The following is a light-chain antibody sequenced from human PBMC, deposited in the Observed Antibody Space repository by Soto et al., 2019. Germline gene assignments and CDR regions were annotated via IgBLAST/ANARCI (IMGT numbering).Light chain of an antibody. V-gene: IGLV2-14*01. J-gene: IGLJ2*01. CDR1: SSDVGGYDY. Sequence: QSVVTQPASVSGSPGQSITISCTGTSSDVGGYDYVSWYQQYPGKAPRLIIYEVSSRPSGVSNRFSGSKSGNTASLTISGLRAEEEGDYFCSSFTGTSALILFGGGTKLTVL. CDR2: EVS. CDR3: SSFTGTSALIL.